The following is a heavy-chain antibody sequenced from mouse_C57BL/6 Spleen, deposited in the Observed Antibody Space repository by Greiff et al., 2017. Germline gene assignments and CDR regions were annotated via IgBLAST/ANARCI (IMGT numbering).Heavy chain of an antibody. CDR3: ARASIYYDYDGTWFAY. CDR2: IDPSDSET. Sequence: QVQLQQPGAELVRPGSSVKLSCKASGYTFTSYWMHWVKQRPIQGLEWIVNIDPSDSETHYNQKFKDKDTLTVDKSSSTAYMQLSSLTSEDSAVYYGARASIYYDYDGTWFAYWGQGTLVTVSA. J-gene: IGHJ3*01. D-gene: IGHD2-4*01. V-gene: IGHV1-52*01. CDR1: GYTFTSYW.